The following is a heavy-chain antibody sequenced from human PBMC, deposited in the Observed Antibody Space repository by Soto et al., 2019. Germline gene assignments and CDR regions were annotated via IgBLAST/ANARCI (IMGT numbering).Heavy chain of an antibody. CDR1: GFPFISYA. CDR2: ISYDGTNK. J-gene: IGHJ6*02. V-gene: IGHV3-30*01. Sequence: GGSLSLSFAASGFPFISYAMHWVRQAPGKGLEWVAVISYDGTNKYYADSVKGRFTISRDNSKNTLYLQMNSLRAEDTAVYYCARNPYYYDSSGYDAEYGMDVWGQGTTVTVSS. CDR3: ARNPYYYDSSGYDAEYGMDV. D-gene: IGHD3-22*01.